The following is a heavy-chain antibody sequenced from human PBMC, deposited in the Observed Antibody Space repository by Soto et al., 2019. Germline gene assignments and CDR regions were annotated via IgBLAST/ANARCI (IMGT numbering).Heavy chain of an antibody. CDR3: ARNSMMDV. Sequence: EVQLVESGGGLVQPGGSLRLSCAASGFAVSNHYMNWVRQASGKGLEWVSIIRTTGSTYYADSVKGRFTISRDNSKNTVSLEMNSLRVEDTAVYYCARNSMMDVWGQGTTVIVSS. J-gene: IGHJ6*02. V-gene: IGHV3-53*01. CDR2: IRTTGST. CDR1: GFAVSNHY.